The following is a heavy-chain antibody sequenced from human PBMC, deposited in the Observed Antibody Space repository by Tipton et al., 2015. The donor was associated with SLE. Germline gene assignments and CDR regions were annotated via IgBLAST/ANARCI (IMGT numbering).Heavy chain of an antibody. CDR1: GYSISSGYY. V-gene: IGHV4-38-2*02. J-gene: IGHJ4*02. CDR3: ARGYYDFWSGFYNVGYYFDY. Sequence: TLSLTCSVSGYSISSGYYWGWIRPPPGKGLEWIGSLFHSGTTYYNPSLNSRVTILIGTSKNQFSLHLDSVTAADTAVYYCARGYYDFWSGFYNVGYYFDYWGQGSLVAVSS. D-gene: IGHD3-3*01. CDR2: LFHSGTT.